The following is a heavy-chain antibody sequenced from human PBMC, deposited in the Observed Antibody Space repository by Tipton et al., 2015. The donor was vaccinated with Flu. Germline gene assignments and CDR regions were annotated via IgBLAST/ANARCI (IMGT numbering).Heavy chain of an antibody. CDR1: GGSISSGTYY. Sequence: GLVKPSETLSLTCSVSGGSISSGTYYWSWIRQPAGKGLEWIGRISTSGSTNYNPSLQSRVTISVDWSKNQFSLNLTSVTAADTAVYYCARDLGGGSGWYRYFDNWGQGTLVTVSS. CDR2: ISTSGST. D-gene: IGHD6-19*01. CDR3: ARDLGGGSGWYRYFDN. V-gene: IGHV4-61*02. J-gene: IGHJ4*02.